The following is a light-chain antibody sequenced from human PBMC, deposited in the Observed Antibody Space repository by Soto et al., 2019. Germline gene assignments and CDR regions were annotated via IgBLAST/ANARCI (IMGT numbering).Light chain of an antibody. V-gene: IGKV3-15*01. J-gene: IGKJ1*01. CDR1: QFVGRN. CDR3: QQSAHSLTGT. Sequence: IGMTQYAGTRAVSAGGGATLSCRASQFVGRNLAWYQQNPGQSPRLLVYGASTRATGIPARFTGSGSGTEFNLSIRNFRHSDGAILHFQQSAHSLTGTFAQGTKVDIK. CDR2: GAS.